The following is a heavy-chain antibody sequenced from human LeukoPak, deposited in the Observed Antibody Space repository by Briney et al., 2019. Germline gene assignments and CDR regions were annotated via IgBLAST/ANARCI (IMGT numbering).Heavy chain of an antibody. D-gene: IGHD1-1*01. CDR2: ISGSGGST. J-gene: IGHJ4*02. Sequence: GGFLRLSCAASGFTFSSYAMSWVRQAPGKGLEWVSAISGSGGSTYYADSVKGRFAISRDNSKNTLYLQMNSLRAEDTAVYYCARETGVHQDYWGQGTLVTVSS. V-gene: IGHV3-23*01. CDR3: ARETGVHQDY. CDR1: GFTFSSYA.